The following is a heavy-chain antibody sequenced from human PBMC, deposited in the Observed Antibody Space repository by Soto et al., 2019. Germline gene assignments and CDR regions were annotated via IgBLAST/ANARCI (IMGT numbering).Heavy chain of an antibody. CDR1: GYSFTTYW. CDR3: VRAASQRLVQRCFDY. Sequence: GESLKISCEGSGYSFTTYWIAWVRQMPGKGLEWMGIIYPGDSETRYSPSFQGQVTISADKSISTAYLQWSSLKASDTAMYYCVRAASQRLVQRCFDYWGQGTLVSVSS. V-gene: IGHV5-51*01. J-gene: IGHJ4*01. D-gene: IGHD6-13*01. CDR2: IYPGDSET.